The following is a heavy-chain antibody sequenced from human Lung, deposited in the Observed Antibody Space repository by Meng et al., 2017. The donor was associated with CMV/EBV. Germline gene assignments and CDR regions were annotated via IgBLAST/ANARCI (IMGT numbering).Heavy chain of an antibody. CDR1: GFTFSRYA. V-gene: IGHV3-23*01. D-gene: IGHD3-10*01. CDR3: AKRQGGLLSRDADLVY. J-gene: IGHJ4*01. Sequence: GGSXRLXCAASGFTFSRYAMSWVRQAPGKGLEWVSAISGSGGSTYYADSVKGRFTISRDNSKNTLYLQMNSLRAEDTAVYYCAKRQGGLLSRDADLVYWGHGTLVTVSS. CDR2: ISGSGGST.